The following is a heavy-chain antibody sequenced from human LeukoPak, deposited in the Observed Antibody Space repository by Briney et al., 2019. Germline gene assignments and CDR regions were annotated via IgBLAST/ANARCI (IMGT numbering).Heavy chain of an antibody. J-gene: IGHJ5*02. CDR2: VSAYNGNT. D-gene: IGHD2-2*01. Sequence: ASVKVSCKASGYTFTSYGISWVRQAPGQGLEWMGWVSAYNGNTNYAQKFQGRVTITTDESTSTAYMELSSLRSEDTAVYYCARGFCSSASCYGPYNWFDPWGQGTLVTVSS. CDR3: ARGFCSSASCYGPYNWFDP. V-gene: IGHV1-18*01. CDR1: GYTFTSYG.